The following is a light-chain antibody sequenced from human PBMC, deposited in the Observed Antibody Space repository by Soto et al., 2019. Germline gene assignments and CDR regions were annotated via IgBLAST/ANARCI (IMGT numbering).Light chain of an antibody. CDR1: QDISIS. Sequence: DIQMTQSPSSVSASVGDRVTITCRASQDISISLAWYQHKPGTAPKLLIYGASTLQIGVPSRFSGSVSGTNFTLTISSLQPEDFATYYCQQGRTFGQGTKLEIK. J-gene: IGKJ2*01. V-gene: IGKV1-12*01. CDR3: QQGRT. CDR2: GAS.